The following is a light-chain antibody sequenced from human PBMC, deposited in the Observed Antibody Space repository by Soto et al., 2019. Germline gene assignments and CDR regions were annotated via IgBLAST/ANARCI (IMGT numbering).Light chain of an antibody. CDR2: AAS. Sequence: AIQMTQSPSSLSASVGDRVTITCGASQGIRNDLGWYQQKPGKAPKLLIYAASSLQSGVPSRYSGSGTGTDFTLTISSLQPEDFATYYCLQDYNYPWTFGQGTKVEIK. V-gene: IGKV1-6*01. CDR1: QGIRND. CDR3: LQDYNYPWT. J-gene: IGKJ1*01.